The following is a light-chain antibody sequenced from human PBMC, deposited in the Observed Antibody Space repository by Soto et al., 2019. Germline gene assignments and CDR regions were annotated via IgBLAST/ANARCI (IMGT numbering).Light chain of an antibody. CDR2: GAS. CDR3: QQYGSSPWT. V-gene: IGKV3-20*01. Sequence: EIVLPQAPGTLSLCPGERATLSCRASQSVSSSYLAWYQRKPGPAPRLLIHGASNRATDTPDRFSGSGSGADFSLTISRLEPEDFAVYYCQQYGSSPWTFGQGTKVDIK. J-gene: IGKJ1*01. CDR1: QSVSSSY.